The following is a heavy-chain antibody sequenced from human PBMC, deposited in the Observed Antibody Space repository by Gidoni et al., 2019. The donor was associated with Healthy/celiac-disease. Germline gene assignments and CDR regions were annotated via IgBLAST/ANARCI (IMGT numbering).Heavy chain of an antibody. CDR1: RFTFSSYA. CDR3: VKTFSLRGGGKTPPQGYYYYGMDV. Sequence: EVQLVESGGGLVQPGGSLRLSCSASRFTFSSYAMHWVRQAPGKGLEYVSAISSNGGSTYYADSVKGRFTISRDNSKNTLYLQMSSLRAEDTAVYYCVKTFSLRGGGKTPPQGYYYYGMDVWGQGTTVTVSS. J-gene: IGHJ6*02. CDR2: ISSNGGST. D-gene: IGHD2-15*01. V-gene: IGHV3-64D*08.